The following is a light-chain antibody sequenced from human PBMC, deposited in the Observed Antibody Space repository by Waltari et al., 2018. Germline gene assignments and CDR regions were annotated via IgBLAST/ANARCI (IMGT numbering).Light chain of an antibody. V-gene: IGKV4-1*01. Sequence: DIAMTQSPDSLAVSRGERATINCKSSRSGFDTDNNKNYLTLYQPKQGQPPQLLISLASTRESGVPDRFIGSGSGTDFTLTISSLQAEDVAVYYCHQHYTTPWTFGQGTLVEL. CDR1: RSGFDTDNNKNY. J-gene: IGKJ1*01. CDR2: LAS. CDR3: HQHYTTPWT.